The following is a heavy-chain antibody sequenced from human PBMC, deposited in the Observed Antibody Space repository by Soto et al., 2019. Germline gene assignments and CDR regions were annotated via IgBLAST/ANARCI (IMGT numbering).Heavy chain of an antibody. CDR2: INSDGSSA. V-gene: IGHV3-74*01. CDR3: VRVVAYNNPDF. CDR1: GFTFSNYW. D-gene: IGHD4-4*01. J-gene: IGHJ4*02. Sequence: EVHLVESGGGLVQPGGSLRLSCAASGFTFSNYWMHWVRQAPGKGLVWVSRINSDGSSAIYADSVKGRFTISRDNAKNTLFLQMDSLRAEDTAVYYSVRVVAYNNPDFWGQGTLVTVSS.